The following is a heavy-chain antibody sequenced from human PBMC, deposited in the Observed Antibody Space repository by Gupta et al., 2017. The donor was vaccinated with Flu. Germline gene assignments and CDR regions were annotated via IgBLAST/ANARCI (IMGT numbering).Heavy chain of an antibody. J-gene: IGHJ6*01. D-gene: IGHD4-17*01. Sequence: SWVRQAPGQVLHWMGWISAYHANTNYAQKLQGRVTMTTDTSTSTASMELRRLRSDDTAVYYCARANRYGDSRSYSYGMDVWGQGTTNNVSS. CDR2: ISAYHANT. CDR3: ARANRYGDSRSYSYGMDV. V-gene: IGHV1-18*01.